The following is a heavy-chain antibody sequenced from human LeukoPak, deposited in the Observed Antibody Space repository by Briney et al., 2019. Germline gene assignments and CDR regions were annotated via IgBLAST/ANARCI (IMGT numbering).Heavy chain of an antibody. Sequence: GGSLRLSCAASGFILSPYSMHWVRQAPGKGLEWVAVISFDGTIKYYEDSVNGRFTISRDNAENTLYLQMNSLRGEDTAVYYCARDMLFGESVYNWFDPWGQGTLVTVSS. D-gene: IGHD3/OR15-3a*01. CDR1: GFILSPYS. CDR3: ARDMLFGESVYNWFDP. CDR2: ISFDGTIK. V-gene: IGHV3-30-3*01. J-gene: IGHJ5*02.